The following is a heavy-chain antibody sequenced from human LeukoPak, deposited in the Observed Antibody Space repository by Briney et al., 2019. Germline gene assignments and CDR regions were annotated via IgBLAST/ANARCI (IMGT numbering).Heavy chain of an antibody. CDR2: IYPGDSDT. V-gene: IGHV5-51*01. Sequence: KHGESLKISCKGSGYSFTSYWIGWVRQMPGKGLEWMGIIYPGDSDTRYSPSFQGQVTISADKSISTAYLQWSSLKASDTAMYYCARLGSRLLWFGESVDTTGYGMDVWGQGTTVTVSS. D-gene: IGHD3-10*01. CDR1: GYSFTSYW. CDR3: ARLGSRLLWFGESVDTTGYGMDV. J-gene: IGHJ6*02.